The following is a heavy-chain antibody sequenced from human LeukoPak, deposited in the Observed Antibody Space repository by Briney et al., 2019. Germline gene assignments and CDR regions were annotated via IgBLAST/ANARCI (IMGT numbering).Heavy chain of an antibody. CDR2: VYYSGTT. CDR3: ARHFSEWFQNSRFDP. V-gene: IGHV4-39*01. J-gene: IGHJ5*02. Sequence: SETLSLTCTVSGGSISSGGYYWSWIRQHPGKGLEWIGSVYYSGTTYYNPSLKSRVTISVDTSNNQFSLELNSVTAADTAVYYCARHFSEWFQNSRFDPWGQGTLVTVSS. CDR1: GGSISSGGYY. D-gene: IGHD3-3*01.